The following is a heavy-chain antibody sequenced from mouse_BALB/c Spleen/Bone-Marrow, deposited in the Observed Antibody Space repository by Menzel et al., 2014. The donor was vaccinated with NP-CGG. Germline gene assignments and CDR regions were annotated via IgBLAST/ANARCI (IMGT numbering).Heavy chain of an antibody. CDR2: INPYNGDT. J-gene: IGHJ4*01. CDR3: ARYYGQGAMDY. CDR1: GYSFTGYF. Sequence: EVQVVESGPELVKPGASVKISCKASGYSFTGYFMNWVMQSHGKSLEWIGRINPYNGDTFYNQKFKGKATLTVDKSSSTAHMELRSLASEDSAVYYCARYYGQGAMDYWGQGTSVTVSS. D-gene: IGHD1-2*01. V-gene: IGHV1-20*02.